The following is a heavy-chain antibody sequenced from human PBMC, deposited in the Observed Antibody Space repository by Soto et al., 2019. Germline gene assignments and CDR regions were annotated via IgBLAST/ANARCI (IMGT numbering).Heavy chain of an antibody. Sequence: GASVKVSCKVSGYTFTSYYMHWVRQAPGQGLEWMGIINPSGGSTSYAQKFQGRVTMTRDTSTSTVYMELSSLRSEDTAVYYCARSRQLWLPYYYYYGMDVWGQGTTVTVSS. V-gene: IGHV1-46*01. J-gene: IGHJ6*02. CDR3: ARSRQLWLPYYYYYGMDV. CDR2: INPSGGST. CDR1: GYTFTSYY. D-gene: IGHD5-18*01.